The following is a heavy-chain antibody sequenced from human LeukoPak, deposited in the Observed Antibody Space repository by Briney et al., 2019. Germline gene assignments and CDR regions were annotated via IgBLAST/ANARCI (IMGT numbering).Heavy chain of an antibody. CDR2: IYYSGST. Sequence: SQTLSLSCTVSGGSISGGDYYWSWIRQPPGKGLEWIGYIYYSGSTYYNPSLKSRVTISVDTSKNQFSLKLSSVTAADTAVYYCARDVDTAMPSVYGMDVWGQGTTVTVSS. V-gene: IGHV4-30-4*01. CDR3: ARDVDTAMPSVYGMDV. J-gene: IGHJ6*02. D-gene: IGHD5-18*01. CDR1: GGSISGGDYY.